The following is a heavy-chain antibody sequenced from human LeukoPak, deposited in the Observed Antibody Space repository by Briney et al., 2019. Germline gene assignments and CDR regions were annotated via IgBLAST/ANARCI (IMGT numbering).Heavy chain of an antibody. CDR3: ARDDYGDYGGETEFDY. V-gene: IGHV1-2*02. Sequence: ASVKVSCKASGYTFTGYYMHWVRQAPGQGLEWMGWINPNSGGTNYAQKFQGRVTMTRDTSISTAYMELSRLRSDDTAVYYCARDDYGDYGGETEFDYWGQGTLVTVSS. J-gene: IGHJ4*02. CDR1: GYTFTGYY. D-gene: IGHD4-17*01. CDR2: INPNSGGT.